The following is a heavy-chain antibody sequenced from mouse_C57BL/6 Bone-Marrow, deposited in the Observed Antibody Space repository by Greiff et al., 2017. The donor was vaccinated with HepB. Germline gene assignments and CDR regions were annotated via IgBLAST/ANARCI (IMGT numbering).Heavy chain of an antibody. CDR1: GYTFTRYW. CDR2: IDPSDIYT. Sequence: QVQLQQPGAELVRPGTSVPLSCKASGYTFTRYWLPWVMQSPGQGLEWIVVIDPSDIYTNYNQKFKGKATLTVDTSSSTAYMQLSSLTSEDSAVYYCAREGHYYGSSPWFAYWGQGTLVTVSA. CDR3: AREGHYYGSSPWFAY. V-gene: IGHV1-59*01. J-gene: IGHJ3*01. D-gene: IGHD1-1*01.